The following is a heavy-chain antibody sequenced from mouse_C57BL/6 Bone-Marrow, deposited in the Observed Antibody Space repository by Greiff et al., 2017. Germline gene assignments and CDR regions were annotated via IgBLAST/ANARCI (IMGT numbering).Heavy chain of an antibody. CDR3: ARDYDGSSYWYFDV. Sequence: QVQLKQPGAELVRPGYSVKLSCKASGYTFTSYWMHWVKQRPIQGLEWIGNIDPSDSETNYNQKFKDKATLTVDKSSCTAYMQLSSLTSKASAVYYCARDYDGSSYWYFDVWGTGTTVTVSS. J-gene: IGHJ1*03. CDR1: GYTFTSYW. D-gene: IGHD1-1*01. V-gene: IGHV1-52*01. CDR2: IDPSDSET.